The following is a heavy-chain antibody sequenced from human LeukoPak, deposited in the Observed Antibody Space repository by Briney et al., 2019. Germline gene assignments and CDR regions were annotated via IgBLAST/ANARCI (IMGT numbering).Heavy chain of an antibody. J-gene: IGHJ4*02. CDR1: GFTVSTNY. CDR2: IYSGGNT. CDR3: ASASPLAGYGAIDS. Sequence: PGGSLRLSCAASGFTVSTNYMNWVRQAPGKGLEWVSVIYSGGNTNYADSVKGRFTISTDNSKTTLYLQMNSLSPKDTAVYYCASASPLAGYGAIDSWGQGTLVTVSS. D-gene: IGHD4/OR15-4a*01. V-gene: IGHV3-66*01.